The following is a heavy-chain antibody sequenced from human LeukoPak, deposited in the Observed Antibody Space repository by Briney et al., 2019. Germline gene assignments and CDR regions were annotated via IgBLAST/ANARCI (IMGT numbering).Heavy chain of an antibody. CDR3: ARTMVRGVIITKRHNWFDP. CDR1: GGSFSGYY. CDR2: INHSGST. V-gene: IGHV4-34*01. J-gene: IGHJ5*02. Sequence: SETLSLTCAVYGGSFSGYYWSWIRQPPGKGLEWTGEINHSGSTNYNPSLKSRVTISVDTSNNQFSLKLSSVTAADTAVYYCARTMVRGVIITKRHNWFDPWGQGTLVTVSS. D-gene: IGHD3-10*01.